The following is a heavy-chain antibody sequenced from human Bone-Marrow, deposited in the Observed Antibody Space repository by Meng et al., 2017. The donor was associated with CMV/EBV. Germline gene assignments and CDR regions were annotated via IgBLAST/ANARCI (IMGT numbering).Heavy chain of an antibody. CDR1: GYTFTSYG. D-gene: IGHD3-3*01. V-gene: IGHV1-2*02. CDR3: ARDRTVTIFGVVNRGPWFDP. CDR2: ISPNSGGT. Sequence: ASVKVSCKASGYTFTSYGISWVRQAPGQGLEWMGWISPNSGGTNYAQKFQGRVTMTRDTSISTAYMELRSLRSDDTAVYYCARDRTVTIFGVVNRGPWFDPWGQGTLVTVSS. J-gene: IGHJ5*02.